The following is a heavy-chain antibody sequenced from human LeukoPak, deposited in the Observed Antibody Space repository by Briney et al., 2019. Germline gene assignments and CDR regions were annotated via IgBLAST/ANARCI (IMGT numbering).Heavy chain of an antibody. J-gene: IGHJ3*02. CDR3: AREVVPAAIRAFDI. Sequence: ASVKVSCKASGGTFSSYAISWVRQAPGQGLEWMGGIIPIFGTANYAQKFQGRVTITTDESTSTAYMELSSLRSEDTAVYYCAREVVPAAIRAFDIWGQGTMVTVSS. CDR1: GGTFSSYA. D-gene: IGHD2-2*01. CDR2: IIPIFGTA. V-gene: IGHV1-69*05.